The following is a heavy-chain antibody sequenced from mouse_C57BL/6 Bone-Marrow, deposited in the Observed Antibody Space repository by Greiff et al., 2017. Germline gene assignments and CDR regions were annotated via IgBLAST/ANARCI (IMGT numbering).Heavy chain of an antibody. CDR3: RSYDYYAMDY. D-gene: IGHD1-1*01. CDR2: IDPSDSYT. V-gene: IGHV1-59*01. J-gene: IGHJ4*01. Sequence: VQLQQPGAELVRPGTSVKLSCKASGYTFTSYWMHWVKQRPGQGLEWIGVIDPSDSYTNYNQKFKGKATLTVDTSSSTAYMQLSSLTSEDSAVYYCRSYDYYAMDYWGQGTSVTVSS. CDR1: GYTFTSYW.